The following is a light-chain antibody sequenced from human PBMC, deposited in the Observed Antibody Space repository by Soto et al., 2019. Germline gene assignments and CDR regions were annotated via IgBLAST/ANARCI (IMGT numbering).Light chain of an antibody. Sequence: QSVLTQPASVSGSPGQSITISCTGTSSDVGGYHYVSWYQHHPGKAPKLMIYDVSNRPSVVSNRFSGSKSGNTASLTISGLQAEDEADYYCTSYTITSTYVFGTGTKV. V-gene: IGLV2-14*03. CDR1: SSDVGGYHY. J-gene: IGLJ1*01. CDR2: DVS. CDR3: TSYTITSTYV.